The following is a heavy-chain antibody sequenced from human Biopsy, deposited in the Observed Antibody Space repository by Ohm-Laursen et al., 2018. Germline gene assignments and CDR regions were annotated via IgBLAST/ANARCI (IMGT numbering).Heavy chain of an antibody. CDR3: GRAVRNQLLTDP. J-gene: IGHJ5*02. V-gene: IGHV1-8*01. Sequence: GASVKVSCTASGYTFTSYDITWVRQASGQGPEWIGWLNPVSGNSNFGQKFRGRVTVTSDTSISTAYMELSCLTSDDTAAYYCGRAVRNQLLTDPWGQGTLVTVTS. CDR1: GYTFTSYD. D-gene: IGHD1-7*01. CDR2: LNPVSGNS.